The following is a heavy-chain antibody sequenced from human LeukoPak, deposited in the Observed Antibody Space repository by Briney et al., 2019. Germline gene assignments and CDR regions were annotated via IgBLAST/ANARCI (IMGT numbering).Heavy chain of an antibody. Sequence: SETLSLTCTVSGGSISNYYWSWIRQPPGKGLEWIGYIYYSGSTNYNPSLESRVTISVDTSKNQFSLKLSSVTAADTAVYYCARDTSAGAFDYWGQGTLVTVSS. J-gene: IGHJ4*02. D-gene: IGHD6-25*01. CDR2: IYYSGST. CDR3: ARDTSAGAFDY. V-gene: IGHV4-59*01. CDR1: GGSISNYY.